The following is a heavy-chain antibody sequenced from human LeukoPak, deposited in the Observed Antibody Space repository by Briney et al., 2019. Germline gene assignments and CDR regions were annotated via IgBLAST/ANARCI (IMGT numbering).Heavy chain of an antibody. J-gene: IGHJ6*03. CDR3: ARDNSYYYYYYYMDV. CDR1: GFNFTNSW. CDR2: INHDGSET. Sequence: PGGSLRLSCGASGFNFTNSWMHWARQAQGKGLVWVSGINHDGSETYYVDSVKGRFTISRDNAKNSLYLQMNSLRAEDTAVYYCARDNSYYYYYYYMDVWGKGTTVTVSS. D-gene: IGHD4-23*01. V-gene: IGHV3-7*01.